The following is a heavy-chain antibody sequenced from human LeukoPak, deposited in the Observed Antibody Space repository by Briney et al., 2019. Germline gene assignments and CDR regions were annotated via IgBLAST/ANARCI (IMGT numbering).Heavy chain of an antibody. Sequence: GGSLRLSCTASGFTFSNYAMSWVRQAPGKGLEWVSGISGSGGSTYYADSVKGRFTISRDNSKNTLSLQMNSLRAEDTAVYYCAKTHNPNFWNGYYYFDYWGQGTLVTVSS. J-gene: IGHJ4*02. CDR1: GFTFSNYA. D-gene: IGHD3-3*01. V-gene: IGHV3-23*01. CDR3: AKTHNPNFWNGYYYFDY. CDR2: ISGSGGST.